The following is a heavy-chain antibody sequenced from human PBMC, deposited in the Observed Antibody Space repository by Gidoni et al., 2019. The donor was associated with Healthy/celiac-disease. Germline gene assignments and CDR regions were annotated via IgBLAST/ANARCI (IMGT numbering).Heavy chain of an antibody. V-gene: IGHV4-39*01. D-gene: IGHD3-10*01. Sequence: QLQLHESGPGRVQPSETRSLTGPISGSSLHSSSYYWGWIRQPPGKGLEWIGCIYYSGSTYYTPSRKSRVTISVDTSKNQFSLKLSSVTAADTAVYYCARRMVRGVFDAFDIWGQGTMVTVSS. J-gene: IGHJ3*02. CDR1: GSSLHSSSYY. CDR2: IYYSGST. CDR3: ARRMVRGVFDAFDI.